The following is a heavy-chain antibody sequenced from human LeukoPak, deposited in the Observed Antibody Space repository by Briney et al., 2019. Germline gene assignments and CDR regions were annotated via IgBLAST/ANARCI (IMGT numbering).Heavy chain of an antibody. CDR2: VYYGRSP. D-gene: IGHD6-25*01. CDR3: ARSSGTGTFSY. Sequence: WVRQPPGKGLEWIGSVYYGRSPYFNPSLESRATISVDTSKNHFSLKMSSVTAADTAVYYCARSSGTGTFSYWGQGTLVTVSS. V-gene: IGHV4-39*02. J-gene: IGHJ4*02.